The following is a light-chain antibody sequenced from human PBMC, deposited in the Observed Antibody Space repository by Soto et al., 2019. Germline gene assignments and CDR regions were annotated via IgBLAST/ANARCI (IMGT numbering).Light chain of an antibody. CDR3: QQRSNWPPIT. CDR1: QSVKTF. Sequence: ELVLTKSPATLSLFPGERATLSCRASQSVKTFLVWYPQRPGQDPRLLIHDASHRAADIQARFSGSGVGTDFTHTINSLEPEDAAVNYCQQRSNWPPITFGQETRLEIK. V-gene: IGKV3-11*01. CDR2: DAS. J-gene: IGKJ5*01.